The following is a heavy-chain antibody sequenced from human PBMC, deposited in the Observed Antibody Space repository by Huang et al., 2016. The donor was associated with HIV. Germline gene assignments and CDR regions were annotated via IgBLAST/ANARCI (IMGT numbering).Heavy chain of an antibody. V-gene: IGHV3-30*02. J-gene: IGHJ6*03. Sequence: QVQLVESGGGVVQPGGSLRLSCGASGFIFDNFGMHWVRQAPGKGLECVALIRSDGSNEYNGESGKGRFSIARDNFENMVYLQMNSLGDGDTAIYYCARAVDGFNSKGFYMDVWGKGTAVIVSS. CDR2: IRSDGSNE. CDR3: ARAVDGFNSKGFYMDV. CDR1: GFIFDNFG. D-gene: IGHD5-12*01.